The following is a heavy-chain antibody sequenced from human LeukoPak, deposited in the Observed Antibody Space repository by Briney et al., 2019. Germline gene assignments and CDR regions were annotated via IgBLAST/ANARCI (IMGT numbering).Heavy chain of an antibody. CDR1: GFTFSSYA. CDR2: ISYDGSNK. V-gene: IGHV3-30*04. D-gene: IGHD2-2*01. J-gene: IGHJ4*02. Sequence: GGSLRLSCAASGFTFSSYAMHWVRQAPGKGLEWVAVISYDGSNKYYADSVKGRFTISRDNSKNTLYLQMNSLRAEDTAVYYCARDPPDQYCSSPSCSRGGLDYGAQEPLVPV. CDR3: ARDPPDQYCSSPSCSRGGLDY.